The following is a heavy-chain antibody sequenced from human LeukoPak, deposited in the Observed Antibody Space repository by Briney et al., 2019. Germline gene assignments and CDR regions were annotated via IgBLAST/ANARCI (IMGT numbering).Heavy chain of an antibody. CDR3: ARSSYFDY. J-gene: IGHJ4*02. CDR2: ISSGGGTI. CDR1: GFTFSSYE. D-gene: IGHD1-26*01. Sequence: PGGSLRLSCAASGFTFSSYEMNWVRQAPGKGLEWVSYISSGGGTIYYADSVKGRFTISRDNAKNSLYLQMNSLRAEDTAVYYCARSSYFDYWGQGTLVAVSS. V-gene: IGHV3-48*03.